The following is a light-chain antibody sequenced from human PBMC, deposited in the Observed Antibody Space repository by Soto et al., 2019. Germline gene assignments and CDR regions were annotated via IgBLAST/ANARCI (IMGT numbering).Light chain of an antibody. V-gene: IGLV2-14*01. CDR3: SSYTSSSCVV. CDR1: SSDVGGYNY. CDR2: EVS. J-gene: IGLJ2*01. Sequence: QSVLTQPASVSGSPGQSITISCTGTSSDVGGYNYVSWYQQHPGKAPKLMIYEVSNRPSGVSNRFSGSKSGNTASLTISGLQAEDEAYYYCSSYTSSSCVVFGGGTKLTVL.